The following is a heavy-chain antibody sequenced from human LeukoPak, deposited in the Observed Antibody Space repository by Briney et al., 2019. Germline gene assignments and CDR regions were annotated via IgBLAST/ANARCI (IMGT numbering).Heavy chain of an antibody. V-gene: IGHV5-51*01. CDR1: GYSFTSYW. D-gene: IGHD2-2*01. J-gene: IGHJ4*02. CDR2: IYPGDSDT. Sequence: GESLKISCMGSGYSFTSYWIGWVRQMPGKGLEWMGIIYPGDSDTRYSPSFQGQVTISADKSISTAYLQWSSLRAEDTALYYCAKRGAYCGSASCLLDYWGQGTLVTVSS. CDR3: AKRGAYCGSASCLLDY.